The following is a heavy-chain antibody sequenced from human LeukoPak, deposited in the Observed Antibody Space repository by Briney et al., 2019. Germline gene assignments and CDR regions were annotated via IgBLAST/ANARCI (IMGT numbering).Heavy chain of an antibody. V-gene: IGHV4-31*03. J-gene: IGHJ6*02. CDR1: VGSISSGVYY. CDR3: AREAPQLRFDYYYGMDV. Sequence: SQTLSLTCTVSVGSISSGVYYWSWIRQHPGKGLEWIGYIYYSGSTYYNPSLKSRVTISVDTSKNQFSLKLSSVTAADTAVYYCAREAPQLRFDYYYGMDVWGQGTTVTVSS. D-gene: IGHD3-10*01. CDR2: IYYSGST.